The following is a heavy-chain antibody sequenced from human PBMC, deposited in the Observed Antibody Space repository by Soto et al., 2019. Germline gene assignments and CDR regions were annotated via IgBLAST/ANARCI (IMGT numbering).Heavy chain of an antibody. CDR1: GDTVYSNSAA. Sequence: QTLSLTCATSGDTVYSNSAAWNWIRQSPSRGLEWLGRTYYRSKWYNDCAVSVKSRIPINPDTSKNQFSLQLNSVTPEDTAVYCCARVRSGYDSLDYYGMDVWGQGTTVTVSS. V-gene: IGHV6-1*01. D-gene: IGHD5-12*01. CDR3: ARVRSGYDSLDYYGMDV. CDR2: TYYRSKWYN. J-gene: IGHJ6*02.